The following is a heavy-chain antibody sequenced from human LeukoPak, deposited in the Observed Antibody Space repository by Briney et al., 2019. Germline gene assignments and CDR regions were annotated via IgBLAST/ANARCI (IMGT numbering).Heavy chain of an antibody. D-gene: IGHD2-2*01. J-gene: IGHJ4*02. CDR1: GYTFTSYY. V-gene: IGHV1-46*01. Sequence: ASVKVSCKASGYTFTSYYMHWVRQASGQGLEWMGIINPSGGSTSYAQKFQGRVTMTRDTSTSTVYMGLSSLRSEDTAVYYCARVGTGSSNVGVIHDYWGQGTLVTVSS. CDR2: INPSGGST. CDR3: ARVGTGSSNVGVIHDY.